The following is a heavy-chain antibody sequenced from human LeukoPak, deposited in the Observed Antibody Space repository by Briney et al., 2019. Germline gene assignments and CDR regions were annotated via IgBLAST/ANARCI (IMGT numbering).Heavy chain of an antibody. Sequence: SETLSLTCTVSGGSISGYYWNWIRQPPGKGLEWIAYIHYSGSTNYNPSLKSRLTISIDTSENQFSLKLSSVTAADTAVYYCAREYSSSSGRRAFDIWGQGTMVTVSS. J-gene: IGHJ3*02. CDR3: AREYSSSSGRRAFDI. D-gene: IGHD6-6*01. CDR2: IHYSGST. V-gene: IGHV4-59*08. CDR1: GGSISGYY.